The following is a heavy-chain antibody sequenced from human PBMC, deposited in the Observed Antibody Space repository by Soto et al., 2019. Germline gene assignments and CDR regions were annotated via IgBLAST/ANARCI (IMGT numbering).Heavy chain of an antibody. CDR1: GGSISSSSYY. Sequence: SETLSLTCTVSGGSISSSSYYWGWIRQPPGKGLEWIGSIYYSGSTYYNPSLKSRVTISVDTSKNQFSLKLSSVTAADTAVYYCATLLYYDSSHDYWGQGTLVTVSS. CDR2: IYYSGST. D-gene: IGHD3-22*01. V-gene: IGHV4-39*01. J-gene: IGHJ4*02. CDR3: ATLLYYDSSHDY.